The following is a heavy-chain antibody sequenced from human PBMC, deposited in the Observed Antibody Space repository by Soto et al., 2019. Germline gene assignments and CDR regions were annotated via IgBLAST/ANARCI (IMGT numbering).Heavy chain of an antibody. V-gene: IGHV4-59*12. CDR2: INYSGST. CDR1: GGSISSYY. CDR3: ARDKITGLFDY. Sequence: SETLSLTCTVSGGSISSYYWSWIRQPPGKGLEWIGDINYSGSTNYNPSLKSRVTISVDTSKNQFSLKLTSVTAADTAVYYCARDKITGLFDYWGQGTLVTVSS. J-gene: IGHJ4*02. D-gene: IGHD2-8*02.